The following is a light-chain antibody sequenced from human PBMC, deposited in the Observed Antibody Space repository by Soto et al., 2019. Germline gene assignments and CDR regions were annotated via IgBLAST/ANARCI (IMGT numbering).Light chain of an antibody. Sequence: DVVMTQSPLSLPVTLGQPASISCRSSRSLVYSDGNAYLNWFQQRPGQSPRRLIYKASNRDSGVPDRFSGSGSGPDFTLQINRVEAEDVGVYYCMQATPWPPTFGRGTRVEIK. CDR1: RSLVYSDGNAY. V-gene: IGKV2-30*01. CDR3: MQATPWPPT. CDR2: KAS. J-gene: IGKJ1*01.